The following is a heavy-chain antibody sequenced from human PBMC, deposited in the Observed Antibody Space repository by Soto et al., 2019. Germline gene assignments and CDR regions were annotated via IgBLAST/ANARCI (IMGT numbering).Heavy chain of an antibody. Sequence: QVQLVESGGGVVQPGRSLRLSCAASGFTFSSYAMHWVRQAPGKGLEWVAVISYDGSNKYYADSVKGRFTISRDNSKNTLYLQMNSLRAEDTAVYYCVRDLRGYCSGGSCYFPGYWGQGTLVTVSS. CDR3: VRDLRGYCSGGSCYFPGY. J-gene: IGHJ4*02. V-gene: IGHV3-30-3*01. CDR2: ISYDGSNK. CDR1: GFTFSSYA. D-gene: IGHD2-15*01.